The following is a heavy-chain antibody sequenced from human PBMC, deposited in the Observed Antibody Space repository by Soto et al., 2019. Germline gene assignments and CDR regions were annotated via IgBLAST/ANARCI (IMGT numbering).Heavy chain of an antibody. CDR3: ARTRYCSGGSCYRSPSWFDP. CDR1: GFTFSSYG. V-gene: IGHV3-33*01. J-gene: IGHJ5*02. D-gene: IGHD2-15*01. Sequence: GGSLRLSCAASGFTFSSYGMHWVRQAPGKRLEWVADIWYYGSEKYYVDSVKGRFTISRDNDKKSLYLQMNSLSAEDTAVYYCARTRYCSGGSCYRSPSWFDPWGQGTLVTVSS. CDR2: IWYYGSEK.